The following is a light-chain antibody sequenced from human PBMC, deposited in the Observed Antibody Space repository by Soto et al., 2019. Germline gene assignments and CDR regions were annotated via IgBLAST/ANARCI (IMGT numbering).Light chain of an antibody. CDR2: AAS. CDR3: QPAIRFPIT. Sequence: DSKISECLSTLADKVGDRVTITCRASQSITSWLAWYQQKPGKAPKLLIYAASSLQSGVPSRFSGSGSGTDFTLTISSLQPEHFGTYYCQPAIRFPITFGQPSPLEV. V-gene: IGKV1-12*01. J-gene: IGKJ5*01. CDR1: QSITSW.